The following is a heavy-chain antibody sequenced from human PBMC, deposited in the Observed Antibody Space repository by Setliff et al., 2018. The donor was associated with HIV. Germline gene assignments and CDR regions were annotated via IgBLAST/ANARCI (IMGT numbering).Heavy chain of an antibody. V-gene: IGHV4-4*09. CDR1: GVSISDPY. CDR3: ARLIHTGLLYFDF. CDR2: IYSSGTT. J-gene: IGHJ4*02. D-gene: IGHD2-8*02. Sequence: SETLSLTCFVSGVSISDPYWGWIRQPPGKGLEWIGYIYSSGTTQYNPSVESRVTMSLDTSRDQFSLNLRSVTAADTAVYFCARLIHTGLLYFDFWGLGTLVTVSS.